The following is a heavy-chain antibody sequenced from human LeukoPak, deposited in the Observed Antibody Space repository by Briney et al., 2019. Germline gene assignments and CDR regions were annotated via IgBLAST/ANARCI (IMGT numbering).Heavy chain of an antibody. CDR2: IKQDGSEK. V-gene: IGHV3-7*01. Sequence: PGGSLRLSCAASGFTFSSYWMSWVRQAPGKGLEWVANIKQDGSEKYYVDSVKGRFTISRDNSKNTLYLQMNSLRAEDTAVYYCARSPVDTAISAPSPPTKNYYYYGMDVWGQGTTVTVSS. D-gene: IGHD5-18*01. CDR3: ARSPVDTAISAPSPPTKNYYYYGMDV. J-gene: IGHJ6*02. CDR1: GFTFSSYW.